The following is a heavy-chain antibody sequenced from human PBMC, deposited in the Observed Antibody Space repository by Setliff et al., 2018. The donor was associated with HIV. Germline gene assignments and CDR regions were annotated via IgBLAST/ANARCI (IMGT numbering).Heavy chain of an antibody. V-gene: IGHV4-59*01. CDR2: IYYSGST. Sequence: NPSETLSLTCTVSGGSISSYYWSWIRQPPGKGLEWIGYIYYSGSTNYNASLKSRVTISVDASKNQFSLQLSSVTAADTAVYYCARGADYYYYYMDVWGKGTTVTVSS. J-gene: IGHJ6*03. CDR3: ARGADYYYYYMDV. CDR1: GGSISSYY.